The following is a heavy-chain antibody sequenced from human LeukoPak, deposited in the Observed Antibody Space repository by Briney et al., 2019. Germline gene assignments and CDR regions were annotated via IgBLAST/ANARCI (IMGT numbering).Heavy chain of an antibody. D-gene: IGHD1-26*01. J-gene: IGHJ4*02. CDR3: ARDKIVGASRFDY. V-gene: IGHV3-23*01. CDR2: ISGSGGST. Sequence: GGSLRLSCAASGFTFSSYAMSWVRQAPGKRLEWVSAISGSGGSTYYADSVKGRFTISRDNAKNSLYLQMNSLRAEDTAIYYCARDKIVGASRFDYWGQGTLVTVSS. CDR1: GFTFSSYA.